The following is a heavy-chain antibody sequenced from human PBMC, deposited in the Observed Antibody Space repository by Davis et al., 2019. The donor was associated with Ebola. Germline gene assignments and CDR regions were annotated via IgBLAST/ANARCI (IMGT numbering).Heavy chain of an antibody. CDR2: ISYDGSNK. Sequence: GESLKISCAASGFTFSSYGMHWVRQAPGKGLEWVAVISYDGSNKYYADSVKGRFTISRDNSKNTLYLQMDSLRAEDTAVYYCTGPYMQDFAYWGQGTLVTVSS. CDR1: GFTFSSYG. J-gene: IGHJ4*02. CDR3: TGPYMQDFAY. V-gene: IGHV3-30*03.